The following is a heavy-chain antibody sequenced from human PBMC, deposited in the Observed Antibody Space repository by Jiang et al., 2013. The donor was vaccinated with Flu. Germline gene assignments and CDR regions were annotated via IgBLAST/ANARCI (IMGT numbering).Heavy chain of an antibody. CDR2: AYYRSQWYN. CDR3: ATSVLSDVPLHNNWFDP. CDR1: GDSVSNNSAT. J-gene: IGHJ5*02. V-gene: IGHV6-1*01. D-gene: IGHD2-2*01. Sequence: QTLSLTCAISGDSVSNNSATWNWIRQSPSRGLEWLGRAYYRSQWYNDYAESVKSRITIDADTSKNHFSLHLNSVTPENTAVYYCATSVLSDVPLHNNWFDPWGQGTLVTVSS.